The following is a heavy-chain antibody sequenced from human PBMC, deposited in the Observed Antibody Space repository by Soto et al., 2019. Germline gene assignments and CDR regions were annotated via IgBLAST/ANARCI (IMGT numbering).Heavy chain of an antibody. D-gene: IGHD3-10*01. CDR3: ARDREWFGTRYFDY. V-gene: IGHV4-31*03. Sequence: SETLSLTCTVSGGSISSGGYYWSWIRQHPGKGLEWIGYIYYSGSTYYNPSLKSRVTISVGTSKNQFSLKLSSVTAADTAVYYCARDREWFGTRYFDYWGQGTLVTVSS. CDR1: GGSISSGGYY. J-gene: IGHJ4*02. CDR2: IYYSGST.